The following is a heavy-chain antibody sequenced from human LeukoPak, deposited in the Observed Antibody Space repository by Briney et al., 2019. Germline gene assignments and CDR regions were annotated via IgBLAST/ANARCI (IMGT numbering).Heavy chain of an antibody. J-gene: IGHJ3*02. D-gene: IGHD5-18*01. CDR2: IRSDGSNT. V-gene: IGHV3-30*02. CDR1: VFTFSSYG. CDR3: AKDRTANAFDI. Sequence: GGSLRLSCAASVFTFSSYGMHWVRQAPGKGLEWVAFIRSDGSNTYYADSVKGRFTISRDNSKNTLYLQMNSLRAEDTAVYYCAKDRTANAFDIWGQGTMVTVSS.